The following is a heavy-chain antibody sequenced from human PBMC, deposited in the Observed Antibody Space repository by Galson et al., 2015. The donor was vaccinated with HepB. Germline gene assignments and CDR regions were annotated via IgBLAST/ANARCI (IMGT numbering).Heavy chain of an antibody. CDR1: GFTFSSYS. J-gene: IGHJ4*02. Sequence: GFTFSSYSMNWVRQAPGKGLEWVSYISSSSSTIYYADSVKGRFSISRDNSKNTLYLQMNSLRAEDTAVYYCARGGGYYDSSGIDYWGQGTLVTVSS. D-gene: IGHD3-22*01. V-gene: IGHV3-48*01. CDR3: ARGGGYYDSSGIDY. CDR2: ISSSSSTI.